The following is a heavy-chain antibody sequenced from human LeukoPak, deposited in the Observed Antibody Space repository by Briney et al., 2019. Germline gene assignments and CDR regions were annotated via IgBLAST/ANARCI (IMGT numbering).Heavy chain of an antibody. CDR3: ARAHDGNYGRFDN. D-gene: IGHD1-7*01. Sequence: PGGSLRLSCAASGFTFSSYWMHWVRQAPGKWLVWVSRISPDGRSTTYADSVKGRFTISRDNAKNTLYLQMNSLSAEDTAVYYCARAHDGNYGRFDNWGQGTLVTVSS. V-gene: IGHV3-74*01. CDR2: ISPDGRST. J-gene: IGHJ4*02. CDR1: GFTFSSYW.